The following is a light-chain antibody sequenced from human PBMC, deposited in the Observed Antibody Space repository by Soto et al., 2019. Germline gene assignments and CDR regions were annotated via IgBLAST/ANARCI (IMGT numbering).Light chain of an antibody. CDR2: EVS. CDR1: SSDVGGYNY. J-gene: IGLJ2*01. V-gene: IGLV2-14*01. CDR3: SSYTTTSTLGV. Sequence: QSVLTQPASVSGSPGQPITLSCSGTSSDVGGYNYVSWYQQHPGKAPKLMIYEVSNRPSGVSNRFSGSKSGNTASLTISGLQADDEADYYCSSYTTTSTLGVFGGGTKLTVL.